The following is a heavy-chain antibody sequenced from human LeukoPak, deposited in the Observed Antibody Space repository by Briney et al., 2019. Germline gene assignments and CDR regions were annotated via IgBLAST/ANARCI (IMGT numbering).Heavy chain of an antibody. CDR1: GFIFSSYW. Sequence: PGGSLRLPCAASGFIFSSYWMHWVRQAPGKGLVWVSRINSDGSSTIYADSVKGRFTISRDNAKNTLYLQMNSLRAEDTAVYYCTRDIVVVVDYYYYYYMDVWGEGTTVTVSS. D-gene: IGHD2-15*01. J-gene: IGHJ6*03. CDR3: TRDIVVVVDYYYYYYMDV. V-gene: IGHV3-74*01. CDR2: INSDGSST.